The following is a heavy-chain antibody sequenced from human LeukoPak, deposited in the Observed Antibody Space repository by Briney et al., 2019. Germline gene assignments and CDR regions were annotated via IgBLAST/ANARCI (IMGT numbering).Heavy chain of an antibody. J-gene: IGHJ5*02. V-gene: IGHV1-8*01. CDR1: GYTFTSYD. D-gene: IGHD3-10*01. Sequence: ASVKVSCKASGYTFTSYDINWVRQATGQGLEWMGWMNPNSGNTGYAQKFQGRVTMTRNTSISTAFMELSSLRSEDTAVYYCARIPYGSGSYFTFDPWGQGTLVTVSS. CDR2: MNPNSGNT. CDR3: ARIPYGSGSYFTFDP.